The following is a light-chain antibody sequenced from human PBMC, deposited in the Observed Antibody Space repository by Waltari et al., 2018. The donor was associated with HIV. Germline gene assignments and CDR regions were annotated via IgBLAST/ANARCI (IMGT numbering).Light chain of an antibody. CDR2: DAS. J-gene: IGKJ4*01. CDR3: QQYDSLLT. Sequence: DIQMTQSPSSLSASVGDRVTITCHASQDISDYLNWYQQKTGKAPKLLIYDASNVETGVPSRFSGTGSGTDFTYTISSLQPEDIATYYCQQYDSLLTFGGGTKVEIK. CDR1: QDISDY. V-gene: IGKV1-33*01.